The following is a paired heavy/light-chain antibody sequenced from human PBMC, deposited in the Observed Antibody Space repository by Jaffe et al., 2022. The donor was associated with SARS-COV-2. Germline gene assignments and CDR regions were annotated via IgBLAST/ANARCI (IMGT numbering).Light chain of an antibody. Sequence: DIQMTQSPSTLSASVGDRVTITCRASQSISSWLAWYQQKPGKVPTLLIYRASSLESGVPSRFSGSGSGTEFTLTINNLQTNDFATYYCQHQGAFGQGTKLEIK. V-gene: IGKV1-5*03. CDR1: QSISSW. CDR3: QHQGA. J-gene: IGKJ2*01. CDR2: RAS.
Heavy chain of an antibody. Sequence: QLQLQESGPRLVKPSETLSLTCTVSSGSIGSSGFYWAWIRQPPGKGLEWIGSISYSWTTYYNPSLKSRVTMSVDTSKNQFSLRLSSVTAPDTAVYYCARRVAVPRGVSYSSAQRQDAFDVWGQGTMLTVSS. CDR1: SGSIGSSGFY. CDR3: ARRVAVPRGVSYSSAQRQDAFDV. J-gene: IGHJ3*01. CDR2: ISYSWTT. V-gene: IGHV4-39*01. D-gene: IGHD5-18*01.